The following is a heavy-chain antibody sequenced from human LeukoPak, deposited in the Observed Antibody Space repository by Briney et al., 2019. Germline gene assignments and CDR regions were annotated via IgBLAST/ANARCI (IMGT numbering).Heavy chain of an antibody. D-gene: IGHD3-16*01. CDR1: GGSISSSSYY. Sequence: PSETLSLTCTVSGGSISSSSYYWGWIRQPPGKGLEWIGSIYYSGSTYYNPSLKSRVTISVDTSKNQFSLKLSSVTAADTAVYYCARHEGGGWKFDIWGQGTMVTVSS. CDR3: ARHEGGGWKFDI. V-gene: IGHV4-39*01. CDR2: IYYSGST. J-gene: IGHJ3*02.